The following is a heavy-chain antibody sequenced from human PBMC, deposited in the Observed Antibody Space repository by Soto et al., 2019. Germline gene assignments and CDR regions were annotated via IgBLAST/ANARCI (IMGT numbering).Heavy chain of an antibody. J-gene: IGHJ6*02. V-gene: IGHV3-23*01. CDR1: GLTFSNYA. Sequence: EVQLLESGGGLVQPGGSLRLSCVASGLTFSNYAMHWVRQAPGKGLEWVSGIGYGGGGTYYADSVKGRLTISRHNSKNTVHLQMSSLRAEDTAVYYCVKDKGSTVSPSDYYYNGMDVWGQGTTVTVSS. CDR2: IGYGGGGT. D-gene: IGHD4-17*01. CDR3: VKDKGSTVSPSDYYYNGMDV.